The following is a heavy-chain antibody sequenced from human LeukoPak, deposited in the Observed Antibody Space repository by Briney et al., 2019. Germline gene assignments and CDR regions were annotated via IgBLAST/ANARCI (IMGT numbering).Heavy chain of an antibody. CDR3: ARVTTLGARIIDY. D-gene: IGHD1-26*01. Sequence: TGGSLRLSCAASGFPFDDYGMSWVRQARGKGREWVSGINWNGGNTGYADSVKGRFTISRDNAKNSLYLQMNSLRAEDTAVYYCARVTTLGARIIDYWGQGTLVTVSS. J-gene: IGHJ4*02. CDR2: INWNGGNT. V-gene: IGHV3-20*04. CDR1: GFPFDDYG.